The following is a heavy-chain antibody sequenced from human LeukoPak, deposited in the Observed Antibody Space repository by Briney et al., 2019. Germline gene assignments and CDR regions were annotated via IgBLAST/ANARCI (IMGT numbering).Heavy chain of an antibody. CDR1: GGTFSSYA. Sequence: ASVKVSCKASGGTFSSYAISWVRQAPGQGLEWMGGIIPIFGTANYAQKFQGRVTITADESTSTAYMELSSLRSEDTAVYYCARDHQVRIAESIYYYYYMDVWGKGTTVTVSS. J-gene: IGHJ6*03. V-gene: IGHV1-69*01. D-gene: IGHD6-13*01. CDR3: ARDHQVRIAESIYYYYYMDV. CDR2: IIPIFGTA.